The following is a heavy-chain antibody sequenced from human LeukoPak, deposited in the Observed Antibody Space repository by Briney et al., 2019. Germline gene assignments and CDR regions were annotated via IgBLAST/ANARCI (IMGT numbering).Heavy chain of an antibody. J-gene: IGHJ4*02. CDR1: GGSISSGSYY. CDR2: IYTSGST. D-gene: IGHD2-21*02. V-gene: IGHV4-61*02. CDR3: ARDAYCGGDCYTIDY. Sequence: SETLSLTCTVSGGSISSGSYYWSWIRQPAGKGLEWIGRIYTSGSTNYNPSLKSRITISVDTSKNQFSLKLSSVTAADTAVYYCARDAYCGGDCYTIDYWGQGTLVTVSS.